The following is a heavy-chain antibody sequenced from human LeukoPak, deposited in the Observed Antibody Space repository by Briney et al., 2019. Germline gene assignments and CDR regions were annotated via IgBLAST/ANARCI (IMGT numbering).Heavy chain of an antibody. CDR1: GGSFSGYY. V-gene: IGHV4-34*01. J-gene: IGHJ4*02. CDR3: ARALWGYYGSGRAFDY. CDR2: INHSGST. D-gene: IGHD3-10*01. Sequence: SETLSLTCAVYGGSFSGYYWSWIRQPPGTGLEWIGKINHSGSTNYNPSLKSRATISVDTSKNQFSLKLSSVTAADTAVYYCARALWGYYGSGRAFDYWGQGTLVTVSS.